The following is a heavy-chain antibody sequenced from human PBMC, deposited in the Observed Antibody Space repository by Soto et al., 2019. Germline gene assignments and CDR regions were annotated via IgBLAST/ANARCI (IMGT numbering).Heavy chain of an antibody. V-gene: IGHV4-31*03. CDR2: IYYSGNN. Sequence: QVQLQESGPGLVKPSQTLSLTCTVSGGSISSGGYQWSWIRQHPGKGLEWSGYIYYSGNNYYNPSIKARVTISGDTSKTQFSLKVNSVTAADPAVYYCARGASGSTRLLDYWGQGTLVIVSS. D-gene: IGHD1-26*01. CDR3: ARGASGSTRLLDY. CDR1: GGSISSGGYQ. J-gene: IGHJ4*02.